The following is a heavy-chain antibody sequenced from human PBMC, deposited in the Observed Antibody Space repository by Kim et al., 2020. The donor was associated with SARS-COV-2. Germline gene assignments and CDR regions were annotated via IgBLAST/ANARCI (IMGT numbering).Heavy chain of an antibody. Sequence: GGSLRLSCAASGFTVSSNYMSWVRQAPGKGLEWVSVIYSGGSTYYADSVKGRFTISRDNSNNTLYLQMSSLRAEDTAVYYCARGMTTITDYWGQGTLVSVSS. D-gene: IGHD4-4*01. CDR3: ARGMTTITDY. CDR2: IYSGGST. CDR1: GFTVSSNY. V-gene: IGHV3-66*01. J-gene: IGHJ4*02.